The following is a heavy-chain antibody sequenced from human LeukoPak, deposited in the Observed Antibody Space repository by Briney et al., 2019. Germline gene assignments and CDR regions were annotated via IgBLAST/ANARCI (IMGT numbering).Heavy chain of an antibody. CDR3: ARDLNGWYYFDY. D-gene: IGHD6-19*01. V-gene: IGHV3-53*01. CDR1: GFTVSSNY. J-gene: IGHJ4*02. Sequence: GGSLRLSCAAPGFTVSSNYMSWVRQAPGKGLEWVSVIYSGGSTYYADSVKGRFTISRDNSKNTLYLQMNSLRAEDTAVYYCARDLNGWYYFDYWGQGILVTVSS. CDR2: IYSGGST.